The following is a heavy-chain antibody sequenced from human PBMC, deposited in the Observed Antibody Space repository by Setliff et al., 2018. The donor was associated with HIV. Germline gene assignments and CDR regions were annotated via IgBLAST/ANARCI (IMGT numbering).Heavy chain of an antibody. CDR2: IYYSGST. D-gene: IGHD3-3*01. CDR1: SGSINSRSYY. V-gene: IGHV4-39*07. Sequence: SETLSLTCTVSSGSINSRSYYWGWVRQPPGKGLEWIGTIYYSGSTYYSPSLKSRVTISVDASNNQFSLKLNSVTAADTAIYYCARNGVGDAPFDSWGQGTLVTVSS. J-gene: IGHJ4*02. CDR3: ARNGVGDAPFDS.